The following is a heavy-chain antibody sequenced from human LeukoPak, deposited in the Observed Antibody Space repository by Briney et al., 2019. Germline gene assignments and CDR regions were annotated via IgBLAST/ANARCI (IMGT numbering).Heavy chain of an antibody. CDR2: IYYSGST. V-gene: IGHV4-59*08. CDR3: ARPRQLRSSSGWYY. Sequence: SETLSFTCTVSGGSISSYYWSWIRQPPGKGLGWIGYIYYSGSTNYNPSLKSRVTISVDTSKNQFSLKLSSVTAADTAVYYCARPRQLRSSSGWYYWGQGTLVTVSS. J-gene: IGHJ4*02. D-gene: IGHD6-19*01. CDR1: GGSISSYY.